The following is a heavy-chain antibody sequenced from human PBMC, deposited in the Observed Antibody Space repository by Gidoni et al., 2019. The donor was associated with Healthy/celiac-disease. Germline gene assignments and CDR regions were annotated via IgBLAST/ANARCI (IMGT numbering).Heavy chain of an antibody. CDR1: GFTFSSYW. CDR3: ARSAVISYYGMDV. D-gene: IGHD3-16*02. V-gene: IGHV3-7*03. CDR2: IKQDGSEK. J-gene: IGHJ6*02. Sequence: SCAASGFTFSSYWMSWVRQAPGKGLEWVANIKQDGSEKYYVDSVKGRFTISRDNAKNSLYLQMNSLSAEDTAVYYCARSAVISYYGMDVWGQGTTVTVSS.